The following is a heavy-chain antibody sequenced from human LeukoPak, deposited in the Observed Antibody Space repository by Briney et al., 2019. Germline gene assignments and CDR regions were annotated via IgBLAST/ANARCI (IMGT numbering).Heavy chain of an antibody. D-gene: IGHD7-27*01. CDR3: ARVLSGGDAFDI. J-gene: IGHJ3*02. V-gene: IGHV1-18*01. Sequence: ASVKVSCKASGYTFTTYGISWVRQAPGQGLEWMGWISTDNGKTNYAQKFQGRVTMTTDTSTSTAYMELRSLRSDDTAVYYCARVLSGGDAFDIWGQGTMVTVSS. CDR1: GYTFTTYG. CDR2: ISTDNGKT.